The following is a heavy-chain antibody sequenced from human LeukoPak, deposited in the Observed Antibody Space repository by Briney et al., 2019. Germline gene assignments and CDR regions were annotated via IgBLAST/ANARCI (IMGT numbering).Heavy chain of an antibody. D-gene: IGHD2-2*01. V-gene: IGHV4-34*01. J-gene: IGHJ5*02. CDR1: GGSFSDYF. CDR2: INHNGST. CDR3: ARGDCSSTSCYLSDWFDP. Sequence: SETLSLTCAVYGGSFSDYFWRWIRQSPGKGLEWIGEINHNGSTNYNPSLKSRVTISIDTSKNQFSLKLSSVTAADTAVYYCARGDCSSTSCYLSDWFDPWGQGTLVTVSS.